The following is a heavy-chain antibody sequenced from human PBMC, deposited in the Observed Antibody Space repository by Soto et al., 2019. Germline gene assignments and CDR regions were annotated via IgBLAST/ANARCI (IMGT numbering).Heavy chain of an antibody. D-gene: IGHD3-3*01. J-gene: IGHJ5*02. CDR3: ATRITVFGLLIPPFDP. Sequence: SETLSLTCAVYGGSVSGYYWNWIRQPAGKALEWIREINHTAGTHYNPSLKSRVTMSVDTSKNQFSLRLSSVTAAATAISYCATRITVFGLLIPPFDPWGQGTQVTVSS. CDR1: GGSVSGYY. V-gene: IGHV4-34*01. CDR2: INHTAGT.